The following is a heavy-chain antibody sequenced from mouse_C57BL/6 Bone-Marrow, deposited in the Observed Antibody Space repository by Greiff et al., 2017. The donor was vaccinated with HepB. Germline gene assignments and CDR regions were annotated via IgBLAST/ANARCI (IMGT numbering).Heavy chain of an antibody. CDR1: GYSITSGYY. D-gene: IGHD4-1*01. CDR3: ARKLGRLSYFDV. J-gene: IGHJ1*03. CDR2: ISYDGSN. Sequence: ESGPGLVKPSQSLSLTCSVTGYSITSGYYWNWIRQFPGNKLEWMGYISYDGSNNYNPSLKNRISITRDTSKNQFFLKLNSVTTEDTATYDCARKLGRLSYFDVWGTGTTVTVSS. V-gene: IGHV3-6*01.